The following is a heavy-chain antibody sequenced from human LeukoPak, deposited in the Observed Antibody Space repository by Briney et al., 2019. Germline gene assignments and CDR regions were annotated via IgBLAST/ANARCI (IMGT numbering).Heavy chain of an antibody. CDR2: IYHSGST. Sequence: PSETLSLTCTVSGGSISSGGYYWSWIRQPPGKGLEWIGYIYHSGSTYYNPSLKSRVTISVDRSKNQFSLKLSSVTAADTAVYYCASLHDYSVHAHDWGQGTLVTVSS. D-gene: IGHD4-11*01. V-gene: IGHV4-30-2*01. J-gene: IGHJ4*02. CDR1: GGSISSGGYY. CDR3: ASLHDYSVHAHD.